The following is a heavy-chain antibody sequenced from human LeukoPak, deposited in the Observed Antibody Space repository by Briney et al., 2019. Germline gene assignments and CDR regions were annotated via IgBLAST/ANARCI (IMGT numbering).Heavy chain of an antibody. CDR3: AKGYYDYVWGSYYFDY. V-gene: IGHV3-23*01. Sequence: PGGSLRLSCAASGFTSSSYAMSWVRQAPGKGLEWVSAISGSGGSTYYADSVKGRFTISRDNSRDTLYLQMNSLRAKDTAVYYCAKGYYDYVWGSYYFDYWGQGTLVTVSS. CDR2: ISGSGGST. CDR1: GFTSSSYA. D-gene: IGHD3-16*01. J-gene: IGHJ4*02.